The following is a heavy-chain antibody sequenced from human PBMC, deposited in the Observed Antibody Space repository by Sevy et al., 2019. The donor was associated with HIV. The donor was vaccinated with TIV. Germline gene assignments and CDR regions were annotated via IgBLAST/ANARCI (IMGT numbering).Heavy chain of an antibody. CDR3: ARDSAVVPRALVY. CDR2: LYYSGSI. D-gene: IGHD2-21*01. J-gene: IGHJ4*02. V-gene: IGHV4-59*01. Sequence: SETLSLTCNVSGDSISSYFWSWFRQPPGKGLEWIGYLYYSGSIEYNPSLRSRVTISVDTSKKHFSMTLRSVTAADTAMYYCARDSAVVPRALVYWGQGTLVTVSS. CDR1: GDSISSYF.